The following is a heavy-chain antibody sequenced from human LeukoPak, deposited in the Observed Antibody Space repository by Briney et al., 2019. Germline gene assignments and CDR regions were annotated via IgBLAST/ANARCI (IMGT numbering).Heavy chain of an antibody. J-gene: IGHJ4*02. D-gene: IGHD4-17*01. CDR3: PRASRGYGLEY. CDR2: TSYSGST. V-gene: IGHV4-59*08. CDR1: GGSISNSY. Sequence: SETLSLTCTVSGGSISNSYWSWVRQPPGKGLEWIGYTSYSGSTNYNPSLKSRITMSVDTSTDQFSLRLISVTAADTAVYYCPRASRGYGLEYWGQGTLVTVSS.